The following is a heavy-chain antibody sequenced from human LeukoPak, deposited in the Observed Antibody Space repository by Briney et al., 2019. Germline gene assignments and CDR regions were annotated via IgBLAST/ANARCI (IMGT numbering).Heavy chain of an antibody. CDR3: AKTDAFDI. CDR1: GFTFDDYA. V-gene: IGHV3-9*01. CDR2: ISWNSGSI. Sequence: GGSLRLSCAASGFTFDDYAMHWVRLPPAKGLEWVSGISWNSGSIGYADSVKGRFTISGDNAKNSLYLQMHSLRAEDTALYYCAKTDAFDIWGQGTMVTVSS. J-gene: IGHJ3*02.